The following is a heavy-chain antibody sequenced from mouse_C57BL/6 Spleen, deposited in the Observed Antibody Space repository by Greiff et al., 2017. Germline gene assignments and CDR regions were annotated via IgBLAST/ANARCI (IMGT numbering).Heavy chain of an antibody. V-gene: IGHV1-82*01. CDR2: LYPGDGDT. J-gene: IGHJ3*01. CDR3: ARWDYYCTLFAY. CDR1: GYAFSSSW. D-gene: IGHD1-1*01. Sequence: VQLVESGPELVKPGASVKISCKASGYAFSSSWMNWVKQRPGKGLEWIGRLYPGDGDTNYNGKFNGKATLTADKSSSTAYMQLRSLTSEDSAVXFCARWDYYCTLFAYWGQGTLVTVSA.